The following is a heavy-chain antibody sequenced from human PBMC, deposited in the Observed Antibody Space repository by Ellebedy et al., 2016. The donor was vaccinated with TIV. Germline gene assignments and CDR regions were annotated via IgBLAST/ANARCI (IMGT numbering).Heavy chain of an antibody. CDR1: GGSISSDGFY. D-gene: IGHD6-19*01. CDR2: IHYSGII. Sequence: SETLSLTXTVSGGSISSDGFYWSWIRQPPGQGLQWIGYIHYSGIIYSNPSLRSQVTISVETSKNQFSLKLNPVTAADTAVYYCARDVIWAVAGKSGMDVWGQGTTVAVSS. CDR3: ARDVIWAVAGKSGMDV. V-gene: IGHV4-30-4*01. J-gene: IGHJ6*02.